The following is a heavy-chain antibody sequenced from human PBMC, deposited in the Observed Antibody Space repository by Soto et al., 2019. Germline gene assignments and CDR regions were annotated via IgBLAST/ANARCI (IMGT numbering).Heavy chain of an antibody. V-gene: IGHV4-59*07. CDR3: ARTISSFDKEGLDY. J-gene: IGHJ4*02. Sequence: PSNTLSLSSIVSGSSISSIFWSWILQPSGRELDWIGYIYYSGTTNYNPSLMSRVTISIDTSKTQFSLKLSSVTAADTAVYYCARTISSFDKEGLDYWGQGTLVTVSS. CDR2: IYYSGTT. D-gene: IGHD2-2*02. CDR1: GSSISSIF.